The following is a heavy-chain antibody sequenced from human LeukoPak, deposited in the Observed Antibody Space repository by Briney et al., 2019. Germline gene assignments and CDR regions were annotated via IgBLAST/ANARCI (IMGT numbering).Heavy chain of an antibody. CDR2: IIPIFGTA. D-gene: IGHD2-21*02. Sequence: GASVKVSCKASGYTLTSYDISWVRQAPGQGLEWMGRIIPIFGTANYAQKFQGRVTITTDGSTSTAYMELSSLRSEDTAVYYCARSPLYCGGDCYAEPKVDYWGQGTLVTVSS. V-gene: IGHV1-69*05. J-gene: IGHJ4*02. CDR3: ARSPLYCGGDCYAEPKVDY. CDR1: GYTLTSYD.